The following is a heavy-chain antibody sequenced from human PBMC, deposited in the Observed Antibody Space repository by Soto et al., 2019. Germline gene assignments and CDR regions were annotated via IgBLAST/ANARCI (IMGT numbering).Heavy chain of an antibody. J-gene: IGHJ4*02. CDR3: ARGRTVRNYSDNSDYYYYFDY. CDR2: VYYTGST. V-gene: IGHV4-59*01. D-gene: IGHD3-22*01. CDR1: GDSISTFY. Sequence: ETLSLTCTVSGDSISTFYWGWIRQPPGKGLEWIGYVYYTGSTNYNPSLKSRVTISVDTSKNQFSLKLNSVTAADTAVYYCARGRTVRNYSDNSDYYYYFDYWGQGSLVTVSS.